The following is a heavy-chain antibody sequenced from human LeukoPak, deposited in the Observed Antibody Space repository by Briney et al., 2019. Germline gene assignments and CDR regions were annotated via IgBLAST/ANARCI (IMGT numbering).Heavy chain of an antibody. CDR1: GGSISGYY. V-gene: IGHV4-59*13. J-gene: IGHJ4*02. CDR3: ARAGRFTSGRSYFFDN. CDR2: VSYSGNT. Sequence: SETLSLTCSVCGGSISGYYWSWIRQPPGKGLEWIAYVSYSGNTNYTPSLKNRVSISVDTSKNRFSLQLRSVTAADTAFYYCARAGRFTSGRSYFFDNWGQGTLVTVS. D-gene: IGHD3-3*01.